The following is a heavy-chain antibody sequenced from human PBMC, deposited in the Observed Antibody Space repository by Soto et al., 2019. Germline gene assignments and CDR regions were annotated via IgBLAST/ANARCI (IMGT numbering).Heavy chain of an antibody. D-gene: IGHD2-2*01. J-gene: IGHJ6*02. CDR1: GFTFSSYG. CDR2: IWYDGSNK. Sequence: PGGSLRLSCAASGFTFSSYGMHWVRQAPGKGLEWVAVIWYDGSNKYYADSVKGRFTISRDNSKNTLYLQMNSLRAEDTAVYYFTSSLVVPAVHYYYYGMDVWGQGTTVTVSS. V-gene: IGHV3-33*01. CDR3: TSSLVVPAVHYYYYGMDV.